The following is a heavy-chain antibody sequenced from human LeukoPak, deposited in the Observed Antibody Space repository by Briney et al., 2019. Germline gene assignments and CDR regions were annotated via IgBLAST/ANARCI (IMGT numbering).Heavy chain of an antibody. D-gene: IGHD5-24*01. Sequence: GRSLSLSCAASGFTFSSYWMHWVRQGPGKGPVWVSRISSDGTSTGYADSVKGRFTISRDNTKNTLYLQMNSLRAEDTAVYFCTRDAWMASIPLVYWSQGALVTVSS. J-gene: IGHJ4*02. CDR2: ISSDGTST. CDR1: GFTFSSYW. V-gene: IGHV3-74*01. CDR3: TRDAWMASIPLVY.